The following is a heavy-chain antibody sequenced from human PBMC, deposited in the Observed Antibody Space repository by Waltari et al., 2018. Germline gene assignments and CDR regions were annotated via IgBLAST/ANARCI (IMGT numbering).Heavy chain of an antibody. CDR3: AKGGYYDSSGYYRAYDY. CDR2: IRGSGGST. V-gene: IGHV3-23*01. D-gene: IGHD3-22*01. Sequence: EVQLLESGGGLVQPGGSLRLSCAASGFTFSSYAMSWVRQAPGKGLEWVSAIRGSGGSTYYAVSVKGRFTISRDNSKNTLYLQMNSLRAEDTAVYYCAKGGYYDSSGYYRAYDYWGQGTLVTVSS. CDR1: GFTFSSYA. J-gene: IGHJ4*02.